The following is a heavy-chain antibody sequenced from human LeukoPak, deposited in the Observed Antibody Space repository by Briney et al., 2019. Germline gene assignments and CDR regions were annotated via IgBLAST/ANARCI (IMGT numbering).Heavy chain of an antibody. Sequence: PSETLSLTCTVSGGSISSYYWSWIRQPAGKGLEWIGRIYATGSANYNPSLKSRVTISVDTSKNQFSLKLSSVTAADTAVYYCARAVGSSESNWFDPWGQGTLATVSS. J-gene: IGHJ5*02. D-gene: IGHD1-26*01. CDR1: GGSISSYY. V-gene: IGHV4-4*07. CDR3: ARAVGSSESNWFDP. CDR2: IYATGSA.